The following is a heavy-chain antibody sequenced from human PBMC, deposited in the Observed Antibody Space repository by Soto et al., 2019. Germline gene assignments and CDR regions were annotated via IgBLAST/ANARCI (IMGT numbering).Heavy chain of an antibody. Sequence: EVQLVESGGGLVKPGGSLRLSCAASGFTFSNAWMSWVRQAPGKALEWVGLIKNKPDGGTTDFAAPVKGRFTISRDDSQNTLYLQMNSLKTDDTAVYYCTAEVQWGVDYWGQGTLVTVSS. CDR3: TAEVQWGVDY. J-gene: IGHJ4*02. CDR2: IKNKPDGGTT. V-gene: IGHV3-15*01. CDR1: GFTFSNAW. D-gene: IGHD1-26*01.